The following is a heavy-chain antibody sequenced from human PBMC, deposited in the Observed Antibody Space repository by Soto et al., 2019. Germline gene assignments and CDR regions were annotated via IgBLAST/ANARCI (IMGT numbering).Heavy chain of an antibody. CDR2: IYYRVTT. Sequence: LSLTFTFSCGSITMCTYYLICLLHPPGKGLEWIAYIYYRVTTNFNPSLESRVTISIDASKNQFSLKLSSVTAADTAVYYCERGYDILNSWGQRNLVTVSS. V-gene: IGHV4-61*01. CDR1: CGSITMCTYY. D-gene: IGHD3-9*01. CDR3: ERGYDILNS. J-gene: IGHJ4*02.